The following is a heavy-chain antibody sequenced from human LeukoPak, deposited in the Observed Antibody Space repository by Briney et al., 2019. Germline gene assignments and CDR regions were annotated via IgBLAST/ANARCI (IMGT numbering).Heavy chain of an antibody. CDR2: MNPNSGNT. Sequence: ASVKVSCKASGYTFTGYYMHWVRQAPGQGLEWMGWMNPNSGNTGYAQKFQGRVTMTRNTSISTAYMELSSLRSEDTAVYYCARVESGSYYGCYYYYGMDVWGQGTTVTVSS. J-gene: IGHJ6*02. D-gene: IGHD1-26*01. V-gene: IGHV1-8*02. CDR3: ARVESGSYYGCYYYYGMDV. CDR1: GYTFTGYY.